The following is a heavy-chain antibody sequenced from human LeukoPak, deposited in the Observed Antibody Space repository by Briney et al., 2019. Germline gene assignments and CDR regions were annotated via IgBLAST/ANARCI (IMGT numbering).Heavy chain of an antibody. Sequence: GGSLRLSCAASGFTFSSYAMHWVRQAPGKGLEYVSAISSNGGSTYYANSVKGRFTISRDNSKNTLYLQMGSLRAEDMAVYYCASGSGSLLDYWGQGTLVTVS. J-gene: IGHJ4*02. CDR3: ASGSGSLLDY. D-gene: IGHD1-26*01. V-gene: IGHV3-64*01. CDR1: GFTFSSYA. CDR2: ISSNGGST.